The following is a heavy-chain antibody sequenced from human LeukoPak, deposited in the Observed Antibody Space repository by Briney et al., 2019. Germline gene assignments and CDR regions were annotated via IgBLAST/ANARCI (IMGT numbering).Heavy chain of an antibody. Sequence: ASVKVSCKASGGTFSSYTISWVRQAPGQGLEWMGRIIPILGIANYAQKFQGRVTITADKSTSTAYMELGSLRSEDTAVYYCAGELLSDQYYYYYYYMDVWGKGTTVTVSS. D-gene: IGHD2-2*01. CDR3: AGELLSDQYYYYYYYMDV. J-gene: IGHJ6*03. CDR1: GGTFSSYT. CDR2: IIPILGIA. V-gene: IGHV1-69*02.